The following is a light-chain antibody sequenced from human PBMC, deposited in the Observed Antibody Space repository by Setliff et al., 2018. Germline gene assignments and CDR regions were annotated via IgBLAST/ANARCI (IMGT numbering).Light chain of an antibody. CDR3: CSYTNLSIRV. J-gene: IGLJ1*01. Sequence: QSALTQPASVSGSPGQSITISCTGTSSDVGDYKYVSWYQQLPGKAPKLIIFEVSNRPAGIPNRFSGSESGNTASLSISGLQAEDEADYYCCSYTNLSIRVFGTGTKVTV. V-gene: IGLV2-14*01. CDR2: EVS. CDR1: SSDVGDYKY.